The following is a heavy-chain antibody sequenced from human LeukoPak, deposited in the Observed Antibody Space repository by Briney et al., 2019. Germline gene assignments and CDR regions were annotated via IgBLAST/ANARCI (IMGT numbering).Heavy chain of an antibody. Sequence: SETLSLTCTVSGGSIISDIYYWGWIRRPPGKGLEWIGSVYYSGSTYDNPSLKSRVTISVDTSKNQFSLKLSSVTAADTAVYYCARGLLRFLEYRGRYFDYWGQGTLVTVSS. J-gene: IGHJ4*02. D-gene: IGHD3-3*01. V-gene: IGHV4-39*01. CDR3: ARGLLRFLEYRGRYFDY. CDR1: GGSIISDIYY. CDR2: VYYSGST.